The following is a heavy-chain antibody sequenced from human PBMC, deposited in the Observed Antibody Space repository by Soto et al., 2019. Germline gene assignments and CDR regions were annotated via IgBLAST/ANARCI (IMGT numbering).Heavy chain of an antibody. J-gene: IGHJ3*02. D-gene: IGHD3-22*01. CDR1: GFTFSDYW. CDR2: IRKDESKK. CDR3: ARDVAPGSGPYYEAFDM. V-gene: IGHV3-7*05. Sequence: EVQLVESGGGLVQPGESLRLSCSASGFTFSDYWMTWVRQAPGKGLEWVANIRKDESKKSYLDSVRGRFTVSRDNARNLLYLQMDSLRAEDTALYYCARDVAPGSGPYYEAFDMWGQGTMVTVSS.